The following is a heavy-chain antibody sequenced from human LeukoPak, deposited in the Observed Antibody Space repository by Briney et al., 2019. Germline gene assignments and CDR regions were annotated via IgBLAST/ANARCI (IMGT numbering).Heavy chain of an antibody. J-gene: IGHJ6*02. D-gene: IGHD5-12*01. CDR1: GGTFSSYA. V-gene: IGHV1-69*13. CDR3: ARGRYSGYDGYYYYGMDV. Sequence: ASVKVSCKASGGTFSSYAISWVRQAPGQGLEWMGGIIPIFGTANYAQKFQGRVTITADESTSTAYMELSSLRSEDTAVYYCARGRYSGYDGYYYYGMDVWGQGTTVTVSS. CDR2: IIPIFGTA.